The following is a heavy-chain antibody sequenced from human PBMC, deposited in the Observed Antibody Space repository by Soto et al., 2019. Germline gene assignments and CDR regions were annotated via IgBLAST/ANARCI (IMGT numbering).Heavy chain of an antibody. J-gene: IGHJ6*03. CDR3: ARGRQLVGYFYYYMDV. V-gene: IGHV1-18*01. CDR2: ISAYNGNT. Sequence: QVQLLQSGAEVKKPGASVKVSCKASGYTFTNYGITWVRQAPGQGLEWMGWISAYNGNTHYTQRLQGRVTMTTDTSTSTAYMERGGLRSDDTSVYYCARGRQLVGYFYYYMDVWGKGTTVTVSS. CDR1: GYTFTNYG. D-gene: IGHD6-6*01.